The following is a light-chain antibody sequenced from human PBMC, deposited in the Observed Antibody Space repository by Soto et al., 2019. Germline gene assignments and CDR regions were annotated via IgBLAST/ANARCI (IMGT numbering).Light chain of an antibody. J-gene: IGLJ2*01. CDR1: NSNIGTST. CDR2: SNN. CDR3: EAWDGSLNVVL. Sequence: QSVLTQPPSASGTPGQRVTISCSGGNSNIGTSTVNWYQPLPGSAPKLLIYSNNQRPSGLPVQFSGSKSGTSASQAISGLQPDDEADYYGEAWDGSLNVVLFGGGTKLTVL. V-gene: IGLV1-44*01.